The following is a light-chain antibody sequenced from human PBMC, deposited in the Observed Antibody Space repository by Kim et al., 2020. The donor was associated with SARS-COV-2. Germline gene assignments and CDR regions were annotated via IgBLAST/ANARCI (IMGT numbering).Light chain of an antibody. J-gene: IGKJ2*01. CDR2: DAS. CDR1: QGISSA. Sequence: LSASVGDRVTITCRASQGISSALAWYQQKPGKAPKLLIYDASSLERGVPSRFSGSGSGTDFTLTISSLKPEDFATYYCQQFNNLFTFGQGTKLEI. CDR3: QQFNNLFT. V-gene: IGKV1D-13*01.